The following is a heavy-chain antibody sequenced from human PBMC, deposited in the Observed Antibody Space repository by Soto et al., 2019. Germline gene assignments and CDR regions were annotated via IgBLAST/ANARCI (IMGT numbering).Heavy chain of an antibody. D-gene: IGHD3-16*01. CDR1: GGSISSSSYY. J-gene: IGHJ4*02. CDR3: ARHWGRQVFDY. CDR2: FYSGST. Sequence: QLQLQESGPGLVKPSETLSLTCTVSGGSISSSSYYWGWIRQPPGKGLEWIGTFYSGSTYYNPSLKSRVTISVDTPKNQFSLKLSSVTAADTAVYYCARHWGRQVFDYWGQGTLVTVSS. V-gene: IGHV4-39*01.